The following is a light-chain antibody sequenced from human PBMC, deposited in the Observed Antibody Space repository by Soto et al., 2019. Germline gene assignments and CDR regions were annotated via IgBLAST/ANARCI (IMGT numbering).Light chain of an antibody. J-gene: IGKJ2*01. CDR3: QEYSNYFWT. CDR1: QSISYH. Sequence: DIHITQSPSTLSASVGDRVSITCRASQSISYHLAWYQQKPGKAPKLLIYDASTLETGVPSRFSGSRSGTEFTLTISSLQPDDFATYYCQEYSNYFWTFGQGSKLQL. V-gene: IGKV1-5*01. CDR2: DAS.